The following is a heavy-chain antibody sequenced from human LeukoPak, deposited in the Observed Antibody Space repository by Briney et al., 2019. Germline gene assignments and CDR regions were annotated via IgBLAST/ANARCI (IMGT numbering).Heavy chain of an antibody. CDR1: GYTFTSYG. V-gene: IGHV1-18*01. CDR3: VYYDSSGYSRIDY. CDR2: ISAYNGNT. D-gene: IGHD3-22*01. Sequence: ASMKVSCKASGYTFTSYGISWVRQAPGQGLEWMGWISAYNGNTNYAQKLQGRVTMTTDTSTSTAYMELRSLRSDDTAVYYCVYYDSSGYSRIDYWGQGTLVTVSS. J-gene: IGHJ4*02.